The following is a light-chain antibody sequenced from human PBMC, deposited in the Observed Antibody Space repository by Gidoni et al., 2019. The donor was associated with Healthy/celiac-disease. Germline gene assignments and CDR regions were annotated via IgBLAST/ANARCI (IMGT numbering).Light chain of an antibody. CDR1: QGISSY. CDR3: QQLNSYPRT. J-gene: IGKJ1*01. CDR2: AAS. V-gene: IGKV1-9*01. Sequence: DIQLNQSPSFLSASVGDRVTITCRASQGISSYLAWYQQKPGKAPKLLIYAASTLQSGVPSRFSGSGCGTEFTLTISSLQPEDFATYYCQQLNSYPRTFGQGTKVEIK.